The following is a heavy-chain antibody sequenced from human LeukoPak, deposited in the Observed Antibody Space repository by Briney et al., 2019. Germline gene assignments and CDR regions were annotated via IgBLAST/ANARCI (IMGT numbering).Heavy chain of an antibody. CDR2: INHSGST. CDR3: AGIGGVAGRDY. CDR1: GGSLSGLY. J-gene: IGHJ4*02. V-gene: IGHV4-34*01. Sequence: SETLSLTCAVYGGSLSGLYWSWIRQPPGKGLEWIGEINHSGSTNYNPSLKSRVTISADTSKKQFSLKMSSVTAADTAVYCCAGIGGVAGRDYWGQGTLVTVSS. D-gene: IGHD6-19*01.